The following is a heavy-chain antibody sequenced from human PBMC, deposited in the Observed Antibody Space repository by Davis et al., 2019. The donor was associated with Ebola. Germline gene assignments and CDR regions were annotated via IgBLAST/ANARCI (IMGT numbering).Heavy chain of an antibody. CDR1: GFTFSSYS. CDR3: ARESEQQLVYYYGMDV. J-gene: IGHJ6*04. Sequence: GGSLRLSCAASGFTFSSYSMNWVRQAPGKGLEWVSSISSSSSYIYYADSVKGRFTISRDNAKNSLYLQMNSLRAEDTAVYYCARESEQQLVYYYGMDVWGKGTTVTVPS. D-gene: IGHD6-13*01. V-gene: IGHV3-21*01. CDR2: ISSSSSYI.